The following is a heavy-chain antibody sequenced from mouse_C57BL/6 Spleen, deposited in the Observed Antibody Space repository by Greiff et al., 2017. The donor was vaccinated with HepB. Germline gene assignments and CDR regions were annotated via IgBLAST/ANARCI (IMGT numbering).Heavy chain of an antibody. CDR1: GYTFTSYW. J-gene: IGHJ4*01. CDR3: ATVESYAMDY. D-gene: IGHD1-1*01. Sequence: QVQLQQPGAELVRPGTSVKLSCKASGYTFTSYWMHWVKQRPGQGLEWIGVIDPSDSYTNYNQKFKGKATLTVDTSSSTAYMQLSSLTSEDSAVYYCATVESYAMDYWGQGTSVTVSS. CDR2: IDPSDSYT. V-gene: IGHV1-59*01.